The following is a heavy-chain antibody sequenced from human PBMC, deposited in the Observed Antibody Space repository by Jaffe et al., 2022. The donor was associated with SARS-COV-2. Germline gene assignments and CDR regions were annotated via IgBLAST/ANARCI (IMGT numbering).Heavy chain of an antibody. CDR1: GFTFSSYA. J-gene: IGHJ3*02. Sequence: EVQLLESGGGLVQPGGSLRLSCAASGFTFSSYAMSWVRQAPGKGLEWVSAISGSGGSTYYADSVKGRFTISRDNSKNTLYLQMNSLRAEDTAVYYCAKVESSGWSRTTYAFDIWGQGTMVTVSS. CDR3: AKVESSGWSRTTYAFDI. D-gene: IGHD6-19*01. CDR2: ISGSGGST. V-gene: IGHV3-23*01.